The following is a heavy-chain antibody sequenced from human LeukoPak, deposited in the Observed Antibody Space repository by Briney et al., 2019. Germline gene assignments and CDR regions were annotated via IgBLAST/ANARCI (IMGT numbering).Heavy chain of an antibody. V-gene: IGHV3-30*04. Sequence: GGSLRLSCAASGFSFSNFAIHWVRQAPGKGLEWLAVISHDGATKHYADSVKGRFTISRDNSNNSLSLQMNSLSAEDTAVYYCARARGRWHLLPLDFWGQGTPVTVSS. CDR1: GFSFSNFA. J-gene: IGHJ4*02. CDR3: ARARGRWHLLPLDF. D-gene: IGHD1-26*01. CDR2: ISHDGATK.